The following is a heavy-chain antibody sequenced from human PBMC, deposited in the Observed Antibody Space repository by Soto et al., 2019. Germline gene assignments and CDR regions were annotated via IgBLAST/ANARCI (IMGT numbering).Heavy chain of an antibody. J-gene: IGHJ4*02. CDR2: IIPIFGTA. D-gene: IGHD2-21*02. CDR1: GGTVSSYA. Sequence: QVQLVQSGAEVKKPGSSVKVSCKASGGTVSSYAIRWVRQAPGQGLEWMGGIIPIFGTANYAQKFQGRVTITADDSTSTAYMELSCLRSEDTAVYYCASKRPLRGFDYWGKGSLVTVSS. CDR3: ASKRPLRGFDY. V-gene: IGHV1-69*12.